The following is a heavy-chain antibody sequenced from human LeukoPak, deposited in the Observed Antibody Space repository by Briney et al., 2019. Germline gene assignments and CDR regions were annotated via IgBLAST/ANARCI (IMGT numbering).Heavy chain of an antibody. CDR1: GGTFSSYA. D-gene: IGHD5-24*01. CDR2: IIPIFGTA. CDR3: ARASTIDHLPTNWFDP. Sequence: GASLKVSCKASGGTFSSYAISWVRQAPGQGLEWMGGIIPIFGTANYAQKFQGRVTITADESTSTAYMELSSLRSEDTAVYYCARASTIDHLPTNWFDPWGQGTLVTVSS. V-gene: IGHV1-69*13. J-gene: IGHJ5*02.